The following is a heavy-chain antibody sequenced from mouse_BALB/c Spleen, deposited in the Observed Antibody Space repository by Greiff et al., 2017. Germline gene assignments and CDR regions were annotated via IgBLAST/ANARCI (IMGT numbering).Heavy chain of an antibody. CDR1: GYTFTSYT. CDR3: ARSITTASAWFAY. V-gene: IGHV1-4*01. J-gene: IGHJ3*01. D-gene: IGHD1-2*01. CDR2: INPSSGYT. Sequence: VQLQQSGAELARPGASVKMSCKASGYTFTSYTMHWVKQRPGQGLEWIGYINPSSGYTNYNQKFKDKATLTADKSSSTAYMQLSSLTSEDSAVYYCARSITTASAWFAYWGQGTLVTVSA.